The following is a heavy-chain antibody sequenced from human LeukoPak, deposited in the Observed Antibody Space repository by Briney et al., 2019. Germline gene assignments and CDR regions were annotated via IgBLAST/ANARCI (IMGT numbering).Heavy chain of an antibody. V-gene: IGHV1-8*02. CDR2: INPKSGDT. J-gene: IGHJ4*02. CDR1: GYTFTDYF. D-gene: IGHD6-13*01. CDR3: ARGPHSSSWYSDY. Sequence: ASVRVSCKASGYTFTDYFLHWVRQAPGQGLEWVGWINPKSGDTDYAQKFQGRVTMTRNTSISTAYMELSSLRSEDTAVYYCARGPHSSSWYSDYWGQGTLVTVSS.